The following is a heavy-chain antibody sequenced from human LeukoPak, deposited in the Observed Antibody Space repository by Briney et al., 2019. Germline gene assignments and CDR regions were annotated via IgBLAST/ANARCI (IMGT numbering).Heavy chain of an antibody. V-gene: IGHV1-2*02. CDR3: ARDRVPLDSSSSLDFDY. CDR1: GYTFTGYY. D-gene: IGHD6-6*01. Sequence: ASVKVSCKASGYTFTGYYMHWVRQAPGQGLEWMGWINPNSGGTNYAQKFQGRVTMTRDTSISTAYMELGRLRSDDTAVYYYARDRVPLDSSSSLDFDYWGQGTLVTVS. CDR2: INPNSGGT. J-gene: IGHJ4*02.